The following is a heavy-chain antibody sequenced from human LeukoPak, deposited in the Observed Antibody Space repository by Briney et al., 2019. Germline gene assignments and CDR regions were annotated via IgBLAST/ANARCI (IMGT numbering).Heavy chain of an antibody. V-gene: IGHV3-30-3*01. D-gene: IGHD3-22*01. CDR1: GFTFSTYA. CDR2: ISYDGSNK. CDR3: ARVLNYYDNSGYYFSY. J-gene: IGHJ4*02. Sequence: GGSLRLSCAASGFTFSTYAMHWVRQAPGKGLEWVAVISYDGSNKYYADSVKGRFTISRDNSKNTLYLQMSSLRAEDTAVYYCARVLNYYDNSGYYFSYWGQGTLVTVSS.